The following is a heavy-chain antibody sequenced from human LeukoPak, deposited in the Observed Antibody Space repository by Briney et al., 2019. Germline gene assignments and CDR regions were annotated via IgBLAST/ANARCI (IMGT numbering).Heavy chain of an antibody. CDR2: IYYSGST. Sequence: PSEILSLTCTVSGGSISSYYWSWIRQPPGKGLEWIGYIYYSGSTNYNPSLKSRVTISVDTSKNQFSLKLSSVTAADTAVYYCAREDTWPDYYGSGTFMDVWGQGTTVTVSS. V-gene: IGHV4-59*01. CDR1: GGSISSYY. J-gene: IGHJ6*02. D-gene: IGHD3-10*01. CDR3: AREDTWPDYYGSGTFMDV.